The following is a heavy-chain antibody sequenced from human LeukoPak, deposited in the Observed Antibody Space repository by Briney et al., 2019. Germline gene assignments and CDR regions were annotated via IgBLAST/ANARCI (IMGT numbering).Heavy chain of an antibody. V-gene: IGHV4-59*08. Sequence: SETLSLTCTVSGDSISSYYWTWIRQPPGKGLGGIGNIYFSESTNYNPSLQSRVTISGDTSKNQFSLKLSSVTAADTAVYYCARRVWRITFGGVQTFDAFDIWGQGTMVTVSS. CDR3: ARRVWRITFGGVQTFDAFDI. D-gene: IGHD3-16*01. J-gene: IGHJ3*02. CDR1: GDSISSYY. CDR2: IYFSEST.